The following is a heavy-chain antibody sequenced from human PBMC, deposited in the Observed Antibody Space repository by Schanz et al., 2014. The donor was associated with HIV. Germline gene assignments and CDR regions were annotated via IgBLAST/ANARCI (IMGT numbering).Heavy chain of an antibody. CDR1: GASLSDYD. D-gene: IGHD3-16*01. CDR3: ASQSVWAPHNY. Sequence: QVQLQQWGAGLLKPSETLSLTCAVQGASLSDYDWMWIRQSPGKGLEWIGEITQSGSAYYNPSLKSRVTISRDTSKNEVFLRLTSVTAADIAEYFCASQSVWAPHNYWGQGTLVTVSS. V-gene: IGHV4-34*01. CDR2: ITQSGSA. J-gene: IGHJ4*02.